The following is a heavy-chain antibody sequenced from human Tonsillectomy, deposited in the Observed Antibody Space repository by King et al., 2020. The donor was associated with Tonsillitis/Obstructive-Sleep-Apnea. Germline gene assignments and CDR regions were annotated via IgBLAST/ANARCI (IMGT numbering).Heavy chain of an antibody. Sequence: LPLQESGPGLVKPSETLSLTCTVSGGSISSSSYYWGWIRQPPGKGLEWIGSIYYSGSTYYNPSLKSRVTISVDTSKNQFSLKLSSVTAADTAVYYCARIRFSSSSGLAAFDIWGQGTMVTVSS. D-gene: IGHD6-6*01. CDR3: ARIRFSSSSGLAAFDI. J-gene: IGHJ3*02. CDR1: GGSISSSSYY. V-gene: IGHV4-39*01. CDR2: IYYSGST.